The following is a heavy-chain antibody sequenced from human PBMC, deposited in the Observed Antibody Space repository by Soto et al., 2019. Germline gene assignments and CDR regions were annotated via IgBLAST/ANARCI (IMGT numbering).Heavy chain of an antibody. V-gene: IGHV1-69*02. J-gene: IGHJ4*02. CDR1: GGTFSSYT. Sequence: QVQLVHSRAEVKKPGSSVKVSCKASGGTFSSYTISWVRQAPGQGLEWMGRIIPILGIANYAQKFQGRVTITADKSTSTAYMELRSLRSEDTAVYYCARAGRYFDWLLSGQLDYWGQGTLVTVSS. D-gene: IGHD3-9*01. CDR3: ARAGRYFDWLLSGQLDY. CDR2: IIPILGIA.